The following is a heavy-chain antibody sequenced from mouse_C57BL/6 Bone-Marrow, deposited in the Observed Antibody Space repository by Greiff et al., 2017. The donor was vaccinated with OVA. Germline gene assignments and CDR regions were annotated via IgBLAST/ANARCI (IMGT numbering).Heavy chain of an antibody. Sequence: QVQLQQPGAELVKPGASVKLSCKASGYTFTSYWMQWVKQRPGQGLEWIGEIDPSDSYTNYNQKFKGKATLTVDTSSSTAYMQLSSLTSEDSAVYYCASGYGNYLYYFDYWGQGTTRTVSS. D-gene: IGHD2-1*01. V-gene: IGHV1-50*01. CDR1: GYTFTSYW. CDR3: ASGYGNYLYYFDY. CDR2: IDPSDSYT. J-gene: IGHJ2*01.